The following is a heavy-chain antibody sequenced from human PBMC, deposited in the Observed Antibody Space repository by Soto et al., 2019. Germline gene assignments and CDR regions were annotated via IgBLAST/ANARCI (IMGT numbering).Heavy chain of an antibody. J-gene: IGHJ4*02. V-gene: IGHV3-7*01. CDR3: ARDHINGWKFDY. D-gene: IGHD6-19*01. CDR2: IKQDGSEN. Sequence: GGSLRLSCAASGFTFSNYWMSRVRQAPGKGLEWVANIKQDGSENYYVDSVNGRFTTPRDNTKNSFYLQMNSLRAEDTAVYYCARDHINGWKFDYWGRGTLVTVSS. CDR1: GFTFSNYW.